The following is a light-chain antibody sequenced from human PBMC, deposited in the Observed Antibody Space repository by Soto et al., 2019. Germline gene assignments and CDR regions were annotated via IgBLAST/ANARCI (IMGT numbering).Light chain of an antibody. CDR1: SNDIAAYDY. J-gene: IGLJ1*01. CDR3: ISYTVSRSYV. Sequence: QAAVTESAFVPGSPGQSITISCSGTSNDIAAYDYVAWFQQFPGKTPKLVIYSVSNRPSGVSYRFSGSKSGNTASLTISGLQADDEADYYCISYTVSRSYVFGPGT. V-gene: IGLV2-14*01. CDR2: SVS.